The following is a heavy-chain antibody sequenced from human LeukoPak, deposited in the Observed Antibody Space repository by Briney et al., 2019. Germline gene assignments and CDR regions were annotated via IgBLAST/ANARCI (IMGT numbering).Heavy chain of an antibody. D-gene: IGHD3-10*01. CDR2: IYHSGST. V-gene: IGHV4-38-2*02. J-gene: IGHJ6*03. Sequence: SETLSLTCTISGYSISSGYYWGWIRQPPGKGLGWIGSIYHSGSTYYNPSLKSRVTISVDTSKNQFSLKLSSVTAADTAVYYCAREPTTMVRGRDYYYMDVWGKGTTVTISS. CDR3: AREPTTMVRGRDYYYMDV. CDR1: GYSISSGYY.